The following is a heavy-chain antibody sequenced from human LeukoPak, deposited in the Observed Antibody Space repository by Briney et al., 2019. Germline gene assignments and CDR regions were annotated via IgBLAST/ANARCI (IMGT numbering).Heavy chain of an antibody. J-gene: IGHJ6*02. D-gene: IGHD4-23*01. CDR1: GASFSGYY. CDR2: INHSGST. V-gene: IGHV4-34*01. Sequence: PSQTLSLTCAVYGASFSGYYWSWIRQPPGKGLEWSGEINHSGSTNYNPSLKSRVTISVDTSKNQFSLKLSSVTAADTAVYYCARVGGLPLQGYGGNVRSYYGMDVWGQGTTVTVSS. CDR3: ARVGGLPLQGYGGNVRSYYGMDV.